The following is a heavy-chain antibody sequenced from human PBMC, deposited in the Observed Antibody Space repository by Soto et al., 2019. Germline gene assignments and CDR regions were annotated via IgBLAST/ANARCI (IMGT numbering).Heavy chain of an antibody. J-gene: IGHJ4*02. D-gene: IGHD3-3*01. V-gene: IGHV2-5*02. Sequence: QITLNESGPTQVKPRQTLTLTCTFSGFSLTTSGVGVGWIRQSPGKAPEWLALISWDDDKRYSPSLKSILTITKDTSKNQVVLTMADLDPADTATYYCAHRVLRTVFGLVTTTAIYFDFWGQGTPVAVSS. CDR1: GFSLTTSGVG. CDR3: AHRVLRTVFGLVTTTAIYFDF. CDR2: ISWDDDK.